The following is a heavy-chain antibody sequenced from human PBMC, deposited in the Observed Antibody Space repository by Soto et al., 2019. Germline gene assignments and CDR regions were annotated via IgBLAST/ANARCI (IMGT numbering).Heavy chain of an antibody. CDR2: MNPKSGHT. CDR3: ARTDGDLDV. V-gene: IGHV1-8*01. Sequence: QVQLVQSGAEVKKPGASVKVSCKASGYTFSSYDINWVRQVTGQGLEWMGWMNPKSGHTGSAQKFXGRXTXTRDTSISTAYMELSSLRSEDTAIYYCARTDGDLDVWGQGTTVTVSS. D-gene: IGHD4-17*01. J-gene: IGHJ6*02. CDR1: GYTFSSYD.